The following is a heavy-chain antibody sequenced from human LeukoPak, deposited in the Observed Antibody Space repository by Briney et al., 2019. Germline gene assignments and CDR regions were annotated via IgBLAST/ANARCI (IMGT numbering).Heavy chain of an antibody. CDR1: GYTFTSYY. D-gene: IGHD2-15*01. Sequence: GASVKVSCKASGYTFTSYYMHRVRQAPGQGLEWMGIINPSGGSTSYAQKFQGRVTMTRDTSTSTVYMELSSLRSEDTAVYYCARALKVDIVVVVASGNNWFDPWGQGTLVTVSS. CDR3: ARALKVDIVVVVASGNNWFDP. J-gene: IGHJ5*02. CDR2: INPSGGST. V-gene: IGHV1-46*01.